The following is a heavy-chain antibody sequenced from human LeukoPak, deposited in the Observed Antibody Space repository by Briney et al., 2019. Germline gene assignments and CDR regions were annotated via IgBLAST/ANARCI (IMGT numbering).Heavy chain of an antibody. Sequence: ASVKVSCKASGYTFTSYGISWVRQAPGQGLEWMGWISAYNGNTNYAQKLQSRVTMTTDTSTSTAYMELRSLRSDDTAVYYCARDIAPYYYDSSGYYSNTTFDYWGQGTLVTVSS. V-gene: IGHV1-18*01. D-gene: IGHD3-22*01. CDR2: ISAYNGNT. CDR3: ARDIAPYYYDSSGYYSNTTFDY. CDR1: GYTFTSYG. J-gene: IGHJ4*02.